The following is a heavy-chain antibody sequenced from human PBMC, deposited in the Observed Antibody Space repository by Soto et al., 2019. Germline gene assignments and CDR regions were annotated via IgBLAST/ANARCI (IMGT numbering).Heavy chain of an antibody. Sequence: GASVKVSCKASGYTFTSYAMHWVRQAPGQRLEWMGWINAGNGNTKYSQKFQGRVTITRDTSANIAYMELSSLTSEDTAVYYCARPGFCSTTSCSEALDIWGKGTLVTVSP. V-gene: IGHV1-3*01. D-gene: IGHD2-2*01. CDR3: ARPGFCSTTSCSEALDI. J-gene: IGHJ6*04. CDR2: INAGNGNT. CDR1: GYTFTSYA.